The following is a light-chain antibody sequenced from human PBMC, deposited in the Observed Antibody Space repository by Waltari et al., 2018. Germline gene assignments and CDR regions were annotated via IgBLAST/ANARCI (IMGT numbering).Light chain of an antibody. J-gene: IGKJ1*01. Sequence: EIVLTQSPGTLSLSPGDRVTLSGRASQSVSRALAWYQQKPGQAPRLLIYGASSRATGIPDRFSGSGSGTDFSLTISRLEPEDFAVYYCQHYVRLPVTFGQGTKVEIK. CDR2: GAS. CDR3: QHYVRLPVT. V-gene: IGKV3-20*01. CDR1: QSVSRA.